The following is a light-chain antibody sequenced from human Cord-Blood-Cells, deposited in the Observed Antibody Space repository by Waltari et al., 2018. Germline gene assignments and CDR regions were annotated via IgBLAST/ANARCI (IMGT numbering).Light chain of an antibody. V-gene: IGLV2-14*01. CDR1: SSALGGSHY. J-gene: IGLJ1*01. CDR3: SSYTSSSSYV. Sequence: QPALPQPASVSGSPGQSLPISCNATSSALGGSHYSPWYQQHPGKAPQLMIYDVSNRPSGVSNRFSCSKSGNTASLTISGLQAEDEADYYCSSYTSSSSYVFGTGTKVTVL. CDR2: DVS.